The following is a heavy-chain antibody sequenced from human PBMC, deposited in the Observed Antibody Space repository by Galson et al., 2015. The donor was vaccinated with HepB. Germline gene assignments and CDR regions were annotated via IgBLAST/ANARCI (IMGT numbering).Heavy chain of an antibody. Sequence: CAISGDSVSSNSAAWNWIRQSPSRGLEWLGRTYYRSKWYNDYAVSVKSRITINPDTSKNPFSLQLNSVTPEDTAVYYCARDRGPGIAAAESDYWGQGTLVTVSS. CDR3: ARDRGPGIAAAESDY. D-gene: IGHD6-13*01. CDR1: GDSVSSNSAA. J-gene: IGHJ4*02. V-gene: IGHV6-1*01. CDR2: TYYRSKWYN.